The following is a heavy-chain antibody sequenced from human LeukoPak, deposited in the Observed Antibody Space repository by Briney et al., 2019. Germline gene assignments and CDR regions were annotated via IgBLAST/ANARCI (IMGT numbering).Heavy chain of an antibody. CDR3: ARGRSSSGVDY. J-gene: IGHJ4*02. CDR2: IYYSGST. Sequence: SQTLSLTCTVSGGSISSGGYYWSWIRQHTGKGLEWIGYIYYSGSTYYNPSLKSRVTISVDTSKNQFSLKLSSVTAADTAVYYCARGRSSSGVDYWGQGTLVTVSS. CDR1: GGSISSGGYY. V-gene: IGHV4-31*03. D-gene: IGHD6-6*01.